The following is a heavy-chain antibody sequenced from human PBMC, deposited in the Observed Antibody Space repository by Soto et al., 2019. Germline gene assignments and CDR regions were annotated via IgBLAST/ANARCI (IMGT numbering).Heavy chain of an antibody. V-gene: IGHV1-69*01. Sequence: QVQLVQSGAEVKKPGSSVKVSCKASGGTFSSYAISWVRQAPGQGLAWMGGIIPIFGTANYAQKFQGRVTITADEATSTAYMELSSLRSEDTAVYYCAMVRTQLMDWFDPWGQGTLVTVSS. D-gene: IGHD3-10*01. CDR3: AMVRTQLMDWFDP. J-gene: IGHJ5*02. CDR2: IIPIFGTA. CDR1: GGTFSSYA.